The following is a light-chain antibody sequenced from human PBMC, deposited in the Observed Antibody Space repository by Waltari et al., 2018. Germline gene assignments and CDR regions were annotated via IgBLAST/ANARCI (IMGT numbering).Light chain of an antibody. CDR1: VLPRQY. V-gene: IGLV3-25*03. J-gene: IGLJ1*01. CDR2: KDI. Sequence: SYGLTQPPSVSVSPGQTAKINCSGAVLPRQYAAWYRQRPGQAPIMLIYKDIERPSGIPERFSGSSSGTTGTLTISGVQAEDDGDYFCQSTDTNSGTRVFGSGTKVNVL. CDR3: QSTDTNSGTRV.